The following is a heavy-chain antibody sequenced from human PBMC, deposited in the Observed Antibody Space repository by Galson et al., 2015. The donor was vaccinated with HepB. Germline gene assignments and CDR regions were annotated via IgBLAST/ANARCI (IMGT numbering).Heavy chain of an antibody. CDR3: APTPPYGMDV. CDR1: GGSISSSSYY. Sequence: SETLSLTCTVSGGSISSSSYYWGWIRQPPGKGLEWIGSIYYSGSTYYNPSLKSRVTISVDTSKNQFSLKLSSVTAADTAVYYCAPTPPYGMDVWGQGTTVTVSS. J-gene: IGHJ6*02. CDR2: IYYSGST. V-gene: IGHV4-39*01.